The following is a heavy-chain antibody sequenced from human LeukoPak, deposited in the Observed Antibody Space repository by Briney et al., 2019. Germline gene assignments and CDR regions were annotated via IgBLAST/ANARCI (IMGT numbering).Heavy chain of an antibody. CDR1: GGSISSYY. J-gene: IGHJ3*02. D-gene: IGHD3-16*01. V-gene: IGHV4-59*08. CDR2: IYYSGST. CDR3: ARGGVDPDAFDI. Sequence: SETLSLTCTVSGGSISSYYWSWIRQPPGKGLEWIGYIYYSGSTNYNPSLKSRVTISVDTSKNQFSLKLSSVTAADTAVYYCARGGVDPDAFDIWGQGTMVTVSS.